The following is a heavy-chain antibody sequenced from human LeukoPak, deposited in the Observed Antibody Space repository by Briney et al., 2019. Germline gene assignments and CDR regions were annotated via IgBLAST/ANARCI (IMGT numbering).Heavy chain of an antibody. CDR2: IYYSGST. J-gene: IGHJ5*02. Sequence: SETLSLTCTVSGGSISSYYWSWIRQPPGKGLEWIGYIYYSGSTNYNPSLKSRVTISVDTTTNHFSLKLSSVTAADTAVYYCARRSNQGYSYGPNWFDPWGQGTLVTVSS. CDR1: GGSISSYY. CDR3: ARRSNQGYSYGPNWFDP. V-gene: IGHV4-59*08. D-gene: IGHD5-18*01.